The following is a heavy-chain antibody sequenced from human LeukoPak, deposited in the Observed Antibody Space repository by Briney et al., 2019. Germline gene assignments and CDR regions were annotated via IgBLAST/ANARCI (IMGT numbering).Heavy chain of an antibody. CDR1: GFTFSNCD. D-gene: IGHD6-13*01. CDR2: IGTAGDT. V-gene: IGHV3-13*01. CDR3: ASSPAYSSSWYAIDN. Sequence: PGGSLRLSCAASGFTFSNCDMHWVRQATGKGLEWVSGIGTAGDTYYPASVKGRFTISRENAKNSLYLQMNSLSAGDTAVYYCASSPAYSSSWYAIDNWGQGTLVTVSS. J-gene: IGHJ4*02.